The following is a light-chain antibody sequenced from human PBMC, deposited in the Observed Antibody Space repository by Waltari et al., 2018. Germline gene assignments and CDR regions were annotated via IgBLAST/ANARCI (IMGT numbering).Light chain of an antibody. V-gene: IGKV3-15*01. J-gene: IGKJ1*01. CDR1: RSIGSN. CDR2: GAS. CDR3: QQYNNWPET. Sequence: DIVMTQSPATLSVSPGARAAPSCRASRSIGSNLAWYQHKPGQAPRFLSYGASTRATGLPPRFSGSGSGTEFTLTISSLQSADFAVYYCQQYNNWPETFGQGTKVEIK.